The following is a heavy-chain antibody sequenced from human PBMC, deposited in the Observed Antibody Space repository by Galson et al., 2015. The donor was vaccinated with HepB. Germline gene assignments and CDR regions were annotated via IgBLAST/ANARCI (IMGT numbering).Heavy chain of an antibody. CDR3: AREVPSGWYYFDY. CDR1: GGSISSYY. CDR2: IYYSGST. V-gene: IGHV4-59*01. J-gene: IGHJ4*02. D-gene: IGHD6-19*01. Sequence: LSLTCTVSGGSISSYYWSWIRQPPGKGLEWIGYIYYSGSTNYNPSLKSRVTISVDTSKNQFSLKLSSVTAADTAVYYCAREVPSGWYYFDYWGQGTLVTVSS.